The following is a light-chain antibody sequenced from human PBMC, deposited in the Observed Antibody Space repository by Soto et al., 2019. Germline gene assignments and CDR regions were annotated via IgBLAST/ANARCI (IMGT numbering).Light chain of an antibody. CDR2: KAS. Sequence: DIQMTQSPSTLSGSVGDRVTITCRASQTISSWLAWYQQKPGKAPKLLIYKASTLKSGVPSRFSGSGSGTEFTLTISSLQPDDFATYYCQQTITFPWTVGQGTKV. J-gene: IGKJ1*01. V-gene: IGKV1-5*03. CDR1: QTISSW. CDR3: QQTITFPWT.